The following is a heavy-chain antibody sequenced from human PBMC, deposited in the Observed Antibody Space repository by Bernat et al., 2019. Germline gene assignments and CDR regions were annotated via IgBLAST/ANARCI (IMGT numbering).Heavy chain of an antibody. CDR1: GFTVSINY. CDR2: IYSGGST. CDR3: ARSQGSSGWYMNYFDY. Sequence: EVQLVESGGGLVQPGGSLRLSCAASGFTVSINYMTWVRQAPGKGLEWVSVIYSGGSTYYADSVKGRFTISRDNSKNTLFLQMNSLRAEDTALYYCARSQGSSGWYMNYFDYWGQGTLVTVSS. J-gene: IGHJ4*02. V-gene: IGHV3-66*01. D-gene: IGHD6-19*01.